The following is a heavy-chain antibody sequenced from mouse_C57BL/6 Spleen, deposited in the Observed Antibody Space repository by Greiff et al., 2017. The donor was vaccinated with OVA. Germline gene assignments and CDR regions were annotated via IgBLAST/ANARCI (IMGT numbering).Heavy chain of an antibody. V-gene: IGHV14-4*01. Sequence: VQLKQSGAELVRPGASVKLSCTASGFNIKDDYMHWVKQRPEQGLEWIGWIDPENGDTEYASKFQGKATITADTSSNTAYLQLSSLTSEDTAVYYCTPYYYGSRFAYWGQGTLVTVSA. CDR2: IDPENGDT. CDR3: TPYYYGSRFAY. J-gene: IGHJ3*01. D-gene: IGHD1-1*01. CDR1: GFNIKDDY.